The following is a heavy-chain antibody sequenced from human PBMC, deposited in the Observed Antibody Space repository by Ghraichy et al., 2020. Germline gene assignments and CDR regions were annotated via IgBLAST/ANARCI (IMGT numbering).Heavy chain of an antibody. D-gene: IGHD4-11*01. J-gene: IGHJ4*02. V-gene: IGHV4-38-2*01. CDR3: ATNSGGDSNLFEY. CDR2: IYHSGST. CDR1: GYSISSGHY. Sequence: SQTLSLTCVVSGYSISSGHYWGWIRQPPGKGLEWIGSIYHSGSTYYNPSLKSRVTISIDTSKNQFSLKLSSVTAGDTAVYYCATNSGGDSNLFEYWGQGALVTVSS.